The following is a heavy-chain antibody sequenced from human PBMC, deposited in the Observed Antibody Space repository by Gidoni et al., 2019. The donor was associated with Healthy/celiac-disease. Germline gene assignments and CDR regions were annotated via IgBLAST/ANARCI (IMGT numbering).Heavy chain of an antibody. CDR1: GLTFSSYW. CDR3: ARAEVYFDY. J-gene: IGHJ4*02. Sequence: EVQLVESGGGLVQPGGSLRLSCSASGLTFSSYWMSWVRQAPGKGLEWVANIKQDGSEKYYVDSVKGRFTISRDNAKNSLYLQMNSLRAEDTAVYYCARAEVYFDYWGQGTLVTVSS. CDR2: IKQDGSEK. V-gene: IGHV3-7*01.